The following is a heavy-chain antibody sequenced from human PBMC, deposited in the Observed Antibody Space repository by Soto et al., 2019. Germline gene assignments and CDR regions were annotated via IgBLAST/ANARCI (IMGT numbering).Heavy chain of an antibody. V-gene: IGHV4-34*01. J-gene: IGHJ6*03. CDR2: INHSGST. CDR1: GGSFSGYY. Sequence: QVQLQQWGAGLLKPSETLSLTCAVYGGSFSGYYWSWIRQPPGKGLEWIGEINHSGSTNYNPSLKSRVTISVDTSKNQFSLKLSSVTAADTAVYYCARVGSGWYYYMDVWGKGTTVTVSS. CDR3: ARVGSGWYYYMDV. D-gene: IGHD6-19*01.